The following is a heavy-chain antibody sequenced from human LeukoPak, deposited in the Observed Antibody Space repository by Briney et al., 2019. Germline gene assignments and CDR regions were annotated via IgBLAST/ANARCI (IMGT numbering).Heavy chain of an antibody. Sequence: GGSLRLSCAASGFTFSSYAMSWVRQAQGKGLEWVSAISGSGGSTYYADSVKGRFTISRDNSKNTLYLQMNSLRAEDTAVYYCAKDRPSEGYCSSTSCYPDYWGQGTLVTVSS. V-gene: IGHV3-23*01. D-gene: IGHD2-2*01. CDR3: AKDRPSEGYCSSTSCYPDY. CDR1: GFTFSSYA. CDR2: ISGSGGST. J-gene: IGHJ4*02.